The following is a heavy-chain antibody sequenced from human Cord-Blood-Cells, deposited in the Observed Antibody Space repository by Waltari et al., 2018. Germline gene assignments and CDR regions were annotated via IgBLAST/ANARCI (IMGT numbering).Heavy chain of an antibody. Sequence: EVQLVESGGGLVQPGGSLKLSCAASGFTFSGAAMHWVRQASGKGLEWVGRSRSKANSYATAYAASVKGRFTISRDDSKNTAYLQMNSLKTEDTAVYYCTCSTGTFDYWGQGTLVTVSS. D-gene: IGHD2-8*02. V-gene: IGHV3-73*02. J-gene: IGHJ4*02. CDR1: GFTFSGAA. CDR2: SRSKANSYAT. CDR3: TCSTGTFDY.